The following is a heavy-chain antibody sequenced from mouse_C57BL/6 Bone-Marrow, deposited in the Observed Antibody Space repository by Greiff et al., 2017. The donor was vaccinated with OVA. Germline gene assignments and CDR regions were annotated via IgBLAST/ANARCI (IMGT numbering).Heavy chain of an antibody. V-gene: IGHV1-76*01. Sequence: VQRVESGAELVRPGASVKLSCKASGYTFTDYYINWVKQRPGQGLEWIARIYPGSGNTYYNEKFKGKATLTAEKSSSTAYMQLSSLTSDDSAVYFSASLLWYFDVWGTGTTVTVSS. CDR1: GYTFTDYY. CDR2: IYPGSGNT. CDR3: ASLLWYFDV. D-gene: IGHD2-10*01. J-gene: IGHJ1*03.